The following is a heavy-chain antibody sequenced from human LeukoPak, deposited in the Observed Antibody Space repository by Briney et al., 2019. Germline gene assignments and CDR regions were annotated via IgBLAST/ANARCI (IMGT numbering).Heavy chain of an antibody. D-gene: IGHD5-18*01. CDR2: ISYDGSNK. CDR3: AKDLAPTPKYSYGPIDY. J-gene: IGHJ4*02. CDR1: GFTFSSYG. Sequence: GGSLRLSCAASGFTFSSYGMHWVRQAPGKGLEWVAVISYDGSNKYYADSVKGRFTISRDNSKNTLYLQMNSLRAEDTAVYYCAKDLAPTPKYSYGPIDYWGQGTLVTVSS. V-gene: IGHV3-30*18.